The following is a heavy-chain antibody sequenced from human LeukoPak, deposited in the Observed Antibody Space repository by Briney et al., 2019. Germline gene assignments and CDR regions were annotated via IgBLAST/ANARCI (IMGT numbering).Heavy chain of an antibody. CDR1: GFTFSSYG. V-gene: IGHV3-30*02. CDR2: IWYDGSNK. D-gene: IGHD4-17*01. CDR3: ARELYDDGESWFDP. J-gene: IGHJ5*02. Sequence: GGSLRLSCAASGFTFSSYGMHWVRQAPGKGLEWVALIWYDGSNKYYADSVKGRFTVSRDNLKNFLYLQMNSLRVEDTAMYYCARELYDDGESWFDPWGQGTLVTVSS.